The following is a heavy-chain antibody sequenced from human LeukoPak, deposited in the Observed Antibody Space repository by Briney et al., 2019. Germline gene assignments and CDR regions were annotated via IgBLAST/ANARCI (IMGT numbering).Heavy chain of an antibody. V-gene: IGHV1-2*06. J-gene: IGHJ4*02. D-gene: IGHD3-3*01. CDR3: ARDPATIFGVVTEYYSDY. Sequence: ASVKVSCKASGYTFTGYYMHWARQAPGQGLEWMGRINPNSGGTNYAQKFQGRVTMTRDTSISTAYMELSRLRSDDTAVYYCARDPATIFGVVTEYYSDYWGQGTLVTVSS. CDR1: GYTFTGYY. CDR2: INPNSGGT.